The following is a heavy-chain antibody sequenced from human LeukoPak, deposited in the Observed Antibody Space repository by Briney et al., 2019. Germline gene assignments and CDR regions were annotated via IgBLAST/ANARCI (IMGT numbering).Heavy chain of an antibody. J-gene: IGHJ5*02. CDR3: ARGGQVGPQPGNWFDP. D-gene: IGHD2-2*01. CDR1: GYTFISNY. V-gene: IGHV1-46*01. CDR2: INPSGGSP. Sequence: EASVKVSCKAYGYTFISNYLNWGRQAPGQGLEWVVIINPSGGSPSNAQTSQGRVTMTRAMSTSTAYMTLSSLKSEDPAVYYCARGGQVGPQPGNWFDPWGQGTLVTVSS.